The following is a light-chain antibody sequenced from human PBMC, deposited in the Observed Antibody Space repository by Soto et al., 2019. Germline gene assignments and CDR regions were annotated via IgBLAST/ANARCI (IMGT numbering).Light chain of an antibody. CDR2: GAS. V-gene: IGKV3-20*01. CDR1: QSVSSSY. CDR3: QQYRSSHRT. Sequence: EIVLTQSPATLSLYPGERATLSCRASQSVSSSYLAWYQQKPGQAPRLLIYGASSMATGIPDRFSGSGSGTDFTLTISSLEPEDFALYSCQQYRSSHRTFGQGTQVEIK. J-gene: IGKJ1*01.